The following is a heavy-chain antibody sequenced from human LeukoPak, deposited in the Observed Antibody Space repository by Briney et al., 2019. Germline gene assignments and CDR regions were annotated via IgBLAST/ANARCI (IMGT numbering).Heavy chain of an antibody. CDR3: ARVPNLGRDYYDSSGYVGYDAFDI. CDR2: ISAYNGNT. Sequence: ASVKVSCKASGYTFTSYGISWVRQAPGQGLEWMGWISAYNGNTNYAQKLQGRVTMTTDTSTSTAYMELRSLRSDDTAVYYCARVPNLGRDYYDSSGYVGYDAFDIWGQGTMVTVSS. CDR1: GYTFTSYG. V-gene: IGHV1-18*01. D-gene: IGHD3-22*01. J-gene: IGHJ3*02.